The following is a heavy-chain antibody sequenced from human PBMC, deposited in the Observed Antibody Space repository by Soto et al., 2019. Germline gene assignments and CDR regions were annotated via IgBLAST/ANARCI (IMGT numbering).Heavy chain of an antibody. CDR1: GFTFSKAW. V-gene: IGHV3-15*07. CDR3: TTGYFDWFSIDY. CDR2: IKSKTDGGTA. Sequence: EVQLVESGGGLVKSGGSLRLSCAASGFTFSKAWMNWVRQAPGKGLEWVGRIKSKTDGGTADYAAPVKGRFTISRDDSKNMLYLQINSLRTEDTAVYYCTTGYFDWFSIDYWGQGTLVTVSS. J-gene: IGHJ4*02. D-gene: IGHD3-9*01.